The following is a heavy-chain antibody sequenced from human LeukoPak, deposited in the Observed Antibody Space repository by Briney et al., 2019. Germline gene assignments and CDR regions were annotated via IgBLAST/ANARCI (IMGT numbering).Heavy chain of an antibody. CDR2: INPNSGGT. CDR3: ARGVNYYGSGSYHFDY. D-gene: IGHD3-10*01. J-gene: IGHJ4*02. CDR1: GYTFTDYY. V-gene: IGHV1-2*02. Sequence: GASVKVSCKASGYTFTDYYMHWVRQAPGQGLEWMGWINPNSGGTNYAQKFQGRVTLTRDTSISTAYMELSRLRSDDTAVYYCARGVNYYGSGSYHFDYRGQGTLVTVSS.